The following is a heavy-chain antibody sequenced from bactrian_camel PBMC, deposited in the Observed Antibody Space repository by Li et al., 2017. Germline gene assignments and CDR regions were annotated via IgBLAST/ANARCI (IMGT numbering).Heavy chain of an antibody. CDR3: VRAETTYGAAGDFGY. CDR2: ITDDGSST. Sequence: VQLVESGGGLVRPGGSLTLSCVASGFTFRRYAMTWVHQPPGKGLEWVSTITDDGSSTYSADSVKGRFTMSRDNAKNTVYLQMNSLEPEDTAMYYCVRAETTYGAAGDFGYWGQGTQVTVS. D-gene: IGHD6*01. J-gene: IGHJ6*01. V-gene: IGHV3S40*01. CDR1: GFTFRRYA.